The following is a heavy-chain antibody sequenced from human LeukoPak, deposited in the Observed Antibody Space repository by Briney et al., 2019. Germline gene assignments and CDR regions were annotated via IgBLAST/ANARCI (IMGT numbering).Heavy chain of an antibody. CDR1: GYSISSGYY. Sequence: PSETLSLTCAVSGYSISSGYYWGWIRQPPGKGLEWIGSIYHSGSTYYNPSLKSRVTMSVDTSKNQVSLNLTSVTAADTAVYHCTRHVWELRDFDYWGQGTLVTVSS. D-gene: IGHD1-7*01. CDR3: TRHVWELRDFDY. V-gene: IGHV4-38-2*01. J-gene: IGHJ4*02. CDR2: IYHSGST.